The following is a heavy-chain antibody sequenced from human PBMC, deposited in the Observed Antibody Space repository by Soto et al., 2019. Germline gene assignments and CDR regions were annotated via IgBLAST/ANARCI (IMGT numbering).Heavy chain of an antibody. D-gene: IGHD6-19*01. CDR3: ARDRSGGAVAAFV. J-gene: IGHJ4*02. V-gene: IGHV1-58*01. CDR2: IVVGSGNT. Sequence: SVKVSCKASGFTFTSSAVQWVRQARGQRLEWIGWIVVGSGNTNYAQKFQERVTITRDMSTSTAYMELSSLRSEDTAVYYCARDRSGGAVAAFVWGQGTLVTSPQ. CDR1: GFTFTSSA.